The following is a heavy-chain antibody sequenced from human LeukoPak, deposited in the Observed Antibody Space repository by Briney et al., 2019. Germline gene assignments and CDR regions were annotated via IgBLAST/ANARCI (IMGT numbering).Heavy chain of an antibody. D-gene: IGHD3-10*01. CDR3: ARVTQELLWFVEPPTFDY. V-gene: IGHV3-30-3*01. CDR1: GFTFSSYA. CDR2: ISYDGSNK. Sequence: PGRSLRLSCAASGFTFSSYAMHWVRQAPGKGLEWVAVISYDGSNKYYADSVKGRFTISRDNSKNTLYLQMNSLRAEDTAVYYCARVTQELLWFVEPPTFDYWGQGTLVTVSS. J-gene: IGHJ4*02.